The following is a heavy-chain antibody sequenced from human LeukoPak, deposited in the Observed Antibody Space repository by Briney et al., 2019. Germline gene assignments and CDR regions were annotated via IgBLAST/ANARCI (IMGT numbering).Heavy chain of an antibody. CDR2: ISNDENNK. CDR3: VLGHYGGLFDN. D-gene: IGHD4-23*01. V-gene: IGHV3-30-3*01. CDR1: GFTFTRYD. J-gene: IGHJ4*02. Sequence: GGSLRLSWAASGFTFTRYDMHWVRQAPGKGLEWVAVISNDENNKDYGNSVKGRFTIARDNSKNTLFLQMNSLRVEDTAVYYCVLGHYGGLFDNWGQGALVIVSS.